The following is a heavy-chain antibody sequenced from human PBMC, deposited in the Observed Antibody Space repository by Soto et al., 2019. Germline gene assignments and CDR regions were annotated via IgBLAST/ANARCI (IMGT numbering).Heavy chain of an antibody. D-gene: IGHD2-21*02. CDR3: AKGQGDHRSVFAY. V-gene: IGHV3-30*18. CDR1: GFPFSTYG. CDR2: MSYDGVNK. J-gene: IGHJ4*02. Sequence: GGSLRLCCAASGFPFSTYGMHWVRQAPGKGLAWVAVMSYDGVNKYYADSVKGRFTISRDSSKNTLYLQMDSLRAEDTVFYYCAKGQGDHRSVFAYPGQGTLVPVS.